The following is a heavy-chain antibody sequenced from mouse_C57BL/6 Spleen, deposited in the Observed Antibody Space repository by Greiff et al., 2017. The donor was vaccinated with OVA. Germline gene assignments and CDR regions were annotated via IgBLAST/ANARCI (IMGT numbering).Heavy chain of an antibody. V-gene: IGHV1-80*01. D-gene: IGHD1-1*01. CDR3: ARDPYYYYGSNDY. CDR2: IYPGDGDT. CDR1: GYAFSSYW. Sequence: QVQLQQSGAELVKPGASVKISCKASGYAFSSYWMNWVKQRPGKGLEWIGQIYPGDGDTNYNGKFKGKATLTADKSSSTAYMQLSSLTSEDSAVYFCARDPYYYYGSNDYWGQGTTLTVSS. J-gene: IGHJ2*01.